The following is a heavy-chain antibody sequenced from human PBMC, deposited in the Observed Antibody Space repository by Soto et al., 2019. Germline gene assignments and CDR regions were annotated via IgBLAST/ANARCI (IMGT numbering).Heavy chain of an antibody. Sequence: FSCKASGYTFTSYGISWVRQAPGQGLEWMGWISAYNGNTNYAQKLQGRVTMTTDTSTSTAYMELRSLRSDDTAVYYCAREWSTVTTPYYYYYMDVWGKGTTVTVSS. D-gene: IGHD4-17*01. CDR3: AREWSTVTTPYYYYYMDV. V-gene: IGHV1-18*01. CDR2: ISAYNGNT. J-gene: IGHJ6*03. CDR1: GYTFTSYG.